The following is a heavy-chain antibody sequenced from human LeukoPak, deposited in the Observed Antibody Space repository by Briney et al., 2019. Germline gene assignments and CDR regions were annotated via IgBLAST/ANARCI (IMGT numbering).Heavy chain of an antibody. CDR1: GFTFSSYA. V-gene: IGHV3-30-3*01. CDR2: ISYDGSNK. J-gene: IGHJ4*02. D-gene: IGHD2-2*01. CDR3: ARDQIHSSTSCLDY. Sequence: GRSLRLSCAASGFTFSSYAMHWVRQAPGKGLEWVAVISYDGSNKYYADSVKGRFTISRDNSKNTLYLQMNSLRAEDTAVYYCARDQIHSSTSCLDYWGQGTLVTVSS.